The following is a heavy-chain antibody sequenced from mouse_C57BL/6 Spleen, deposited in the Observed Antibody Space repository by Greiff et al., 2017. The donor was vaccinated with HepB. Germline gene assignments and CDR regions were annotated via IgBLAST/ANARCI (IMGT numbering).Heavy chain of an antibody. J-gene: IGHJ3*01. CDR1: GYAFTNYL. V-gene: IGHV1-54*01. CDR3: AREGSNPFAY. D-gene: IGHD1-1*01. CDR2: INPGSGGT. Sequence: QVQLKESGAELVRPGTSVKVSCKASGYAFTNYLIEWVKQRPGQGLEWIGVINPGSGGTNYNEKFKGKATLTADKSSSTAYMQLSSLTSEDSAVYFCAREGSNPFAYWGQGTLVTVSA.